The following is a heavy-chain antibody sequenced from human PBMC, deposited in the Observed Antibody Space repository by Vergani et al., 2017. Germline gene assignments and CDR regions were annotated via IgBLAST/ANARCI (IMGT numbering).Heavy chain of an antibody. D-gene: IGHD5-12*01. V-gene: IGHV1-69*18. CDR1: GGTFSSYA. J-gene: IGHJ5*02. CDR3: ARDRIVATRKLNWFDP. CDR2: IIPLFGTA. Sequence: QVQLVQSGAEVKKPGSSVQVSCKASGGTFSSYAISWVRQAPGQGLEWMGRIIPLFGTANYAQKFQGRVTITADESTSTAYMELSSLRSEDTAVYYCARDRIVATRKLNWFDPWGQGTLVTVSS.